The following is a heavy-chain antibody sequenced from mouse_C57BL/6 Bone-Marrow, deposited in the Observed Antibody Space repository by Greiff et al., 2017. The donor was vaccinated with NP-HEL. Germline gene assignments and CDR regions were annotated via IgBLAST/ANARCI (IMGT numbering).Heavy chain of an antibody. J-gene: IGHJ2*01. CDR1: GFTFSDYG. Sequence: EVKLQESGGGLVKPGGSLKLSCAASGFTFSDYGMHWVRQAPEKGLEWVAYISSGSSTIYYADTVKGRFTISRDNAKNTLFLQMTSLRSEDTAMYYCARPGYFFYFDYWGQGTTLTVSS. CDR2: ISSGSSTI. CDR3: ARPGYFFYFDY. V-gene: IGHV5-17*01.